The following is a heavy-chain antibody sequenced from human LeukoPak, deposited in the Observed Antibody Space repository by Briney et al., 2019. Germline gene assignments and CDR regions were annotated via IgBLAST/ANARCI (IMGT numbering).Heavy chain of an antibody. D-gene: IGHD3-3*01. CDR2: IKEDGGEK. CDR1: GFTFSSYW. Sequence: PGGSLRLSCATSGFTFSSYWMSWVRQAPGKGLEWVADIKEDGGEKYYVDSVKGRFTISRDNVESSLSLQMNSLRAEDTAVYYCARGDYDFWSGYFESFDYWGQGTMVTVSS. V-gene: IGHV3-7*01. CDR3: ARGDYDFWSGYFESFDY. J-gene: IGHJ4*02.